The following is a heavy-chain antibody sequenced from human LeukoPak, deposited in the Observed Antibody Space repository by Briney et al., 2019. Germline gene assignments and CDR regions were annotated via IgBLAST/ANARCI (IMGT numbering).Heavy chain of an antibody. CDR3: AKGTIAAAGTDCDY. V-gene: IGHV3-23*01. D-gene: IGHD6-13*01. Sequence: GGSLRLSCAASGFTLSSYAMSWVRQAPGKGLEWVSAISGRDGYTYYADSVKGRFTISRDNSKDTLFLHMSSLRAEDTAVYYCAKGTIAAAGTDCDYWGQGTQVTVSS. CDR2: ISGRDGYT. CDR1: GFTLSSYA. J-gene: IGHJ4*02.